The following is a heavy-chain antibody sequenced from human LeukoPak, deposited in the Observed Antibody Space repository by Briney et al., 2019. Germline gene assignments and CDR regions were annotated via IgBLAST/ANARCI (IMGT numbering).Heavy chain of an antibody. J-gene: IGHJ4*02. Sequence: SSETLSLTCTVSGGSISPYYWSWIRQPPGKGLEWIGYIFYTGSGSTSHNPSLKSRVAISVDTSKNQFSLNLNSVTAADTAVYYCARHAAYAGSGWAFDFWGQGTLVTVFS. CDR3: ARHAAYAGSGWAFDF. CDR2: IFYTGSGST. D-gene: IGHD6-19*01. V-gene: IGHV4-59*08. CDR1: GGSISPYY.